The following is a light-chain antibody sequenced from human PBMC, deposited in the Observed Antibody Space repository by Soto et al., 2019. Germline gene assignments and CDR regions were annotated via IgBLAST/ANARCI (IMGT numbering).Light chain of an antibody. CDR3: QEYGSSRT. J-gene: IGKJ1*01. Sequence: EFVLTQSPGTLSLSPGERATLSCRASQSVSSNYLAWYQQKPGQAPRLLIYGVSSRATGIPDRFSGSGSGTDFPLTIGRLEPEDFAVYCCQEYGSSRTFGQGTKVEIK. CDR1: QSVSSNY. CDR2: GVS. V-gene: IGKV3-20*01.